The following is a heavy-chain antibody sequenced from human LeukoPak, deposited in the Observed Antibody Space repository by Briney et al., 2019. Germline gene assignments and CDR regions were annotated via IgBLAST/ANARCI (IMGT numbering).Heavy chain of an antibody. Sequence: ASVKVSCKASGYTFTGYYMHWVRQAPGQGLEWMGWINPNSGGTDYAQKFQGRVTMTRDTSISTAYMELSRLRSDDTAVYYCARTAHSSGWEGYDYWGQGTLVTVSS. CDR1: GYTFTGYY. D-gene: IGHD6-19*01. V-gene: IGHV1-2*02. CDR2: INPNSGGT. J-gene: IGHJ4*02. CDR3: ARTAHSSGWEGYDY.